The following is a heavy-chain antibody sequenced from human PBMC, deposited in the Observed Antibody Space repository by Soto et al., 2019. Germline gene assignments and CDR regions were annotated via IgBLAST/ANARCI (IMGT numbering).Heavy chain of an antibody. CDR3: ARIAAARWYMDV. Sequence: GASVKVSCKASGGTFSSYTISWVRQAPGQGLEWMGRIIPILGIANYAQKFQGRVTITADKSTSTAYMELSSLRSEDTAVYYCARIAAARWYMDVWGKGTTVTVSS. V-gene: IGHV1-69*02. D-gene: IGHD6-13*01. CDR1: GGTFSSYT. J-gene: IGHJ6*03. CDR2: IIPILGIA.